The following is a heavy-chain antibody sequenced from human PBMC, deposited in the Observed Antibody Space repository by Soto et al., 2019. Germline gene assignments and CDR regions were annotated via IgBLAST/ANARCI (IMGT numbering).Heavy chain of an antibody. J-gene: IGHJ4*02. CDR3: ARKRDSSGYAPGSIDY. V-gene: IGHV1-46*01. CDR1: GYTFTSYY. CDR2: INPSGGST. D-gene: IGHD3-22*01. Sequence: ASVKVSCKASGYTFTSYYMHWVRQAPGQGLEWMGIINPSGGSTSYAQKFQGRVTMTRDKSTSTAYMELSSLRSEDTAVYYCARKRDSSGYAPGSIDYSGQGTLVTVSS.